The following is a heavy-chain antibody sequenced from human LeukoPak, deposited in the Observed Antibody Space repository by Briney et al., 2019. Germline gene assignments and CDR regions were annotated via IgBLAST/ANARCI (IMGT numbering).Heavy chain of an antibody. CDR3: ATQSGSCSSTSCYSVDY. Sequence: PSETLSLTCTVSGTSLSLFHWTWFRQPAGKRPEWIGLIYTNGATTLNPSLKSRVTISVDTSKNQFSLKLSSVTAADTAVYYCATQSGSCSSTSCYSVDYWGQGTLVTVSS. V-gene: IGHV4-4*07. D-gene: IGHD2-2*01. CDR2: IYTNGAT. CDR1: GTSLSLFH. J-gene: IGHJ4*02.